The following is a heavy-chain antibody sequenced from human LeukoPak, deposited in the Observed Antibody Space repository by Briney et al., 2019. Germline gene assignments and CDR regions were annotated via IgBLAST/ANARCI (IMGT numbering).Heavy chain of an antibody. D-gene: IGHD3-22*01. CDR3: AKDVNYYDSSGYSLGDY. Sequence: GGSLRLSCAASGFTFSSYGMHWVRQAPGKGLEWVAVIWYDGSNKYYADSVKGRFTISRDNSKNTLYLQMNSLRAEDTAVYYCAKDVNYYDSSGYSLGDYWGQGTLVTVSS. CDR1: GFTFSSYG. CDR2: IWYDGSNK. J-gene: IGHJ4*02. V-gene: IGHV3-33*06.